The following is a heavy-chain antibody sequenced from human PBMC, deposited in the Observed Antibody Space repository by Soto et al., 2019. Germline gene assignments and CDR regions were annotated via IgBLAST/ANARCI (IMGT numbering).Heavy chain of an antibody. J-gene: IGHJ4*02. V-gene: IGHV1-69*01. CDR3: SSGGSGYVWFNEF. CDR2: IIPIFGTA. D-gene: IGHD3-22*01. Sequence: QEQLVQSGAEVKTPGSSVKVSCKASGGIFSSYAISWVRQAPGQGLEWMGGIIPIFGTANYAQKFQGRVTIPADESTNTAYMDLSSLKSEDTAIYYSSSGGSGYVWFNEFWGQGTLVTVSS. CDR1: GGIFSSYA.